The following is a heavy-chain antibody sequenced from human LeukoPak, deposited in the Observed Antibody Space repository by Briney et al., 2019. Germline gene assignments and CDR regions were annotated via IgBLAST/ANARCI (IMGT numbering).Heavy chain of an antibody. J-gene: IGHJ6*03. CDR2: IHYSGTS. Sequence: SETLSLTCTVSGGSISSYYWSWIRQPPGKGLEWIGYIHYSGTSNYNPSLKSRVTISVDTSKNQFSLKLNSVTAADTAVYYCARLEVPYSNYCYYYYMDVWGKGTTVTVSS. CDR1: GGSISSYY. D-gene: IGHD4-11*01. CDR3: ARLEVPYSNYCYYYYMDV. V-gene: IGHV4-59*08.